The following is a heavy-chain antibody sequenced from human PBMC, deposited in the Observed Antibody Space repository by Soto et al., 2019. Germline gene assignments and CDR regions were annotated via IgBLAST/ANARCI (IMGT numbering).Heavy chain of an antibody. J-gene: IGHJ6*02. CDR2: ISGSGGST. V-gene: IGHV3-23*01. CDR1: GFTFSSYA. CDR3: AKGYDSSGSPIHYYYYYGMDV. D-gene: IGHD3-22*01. Sequence: GGSLRLSCAASGFTFSSYAMSWVRQAPGKGLEWVSAISGSGGSTYYADSVKGRFTISRDNSKNTLYLQMNSLRAEDTAVYYCAKGYDSSGSPIHYYYYYGMDVWGQGTTVTVSS.